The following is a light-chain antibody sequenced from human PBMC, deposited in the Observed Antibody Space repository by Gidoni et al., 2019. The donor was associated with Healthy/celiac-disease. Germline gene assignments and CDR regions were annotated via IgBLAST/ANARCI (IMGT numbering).Light chain of an antibody. J-gene: IGKJ1*01. CDR1: KSVSSSY. CDR2: GAS. Sequence: IVLTQSPGTLSLSPGERATLSCRASKSVSSSYLAWYQQKPGQAPRLLIYGASSRATGIPDRFSGSGSGTDFTLTISRLEPEDFAVYYCQQYGSSPQTFXXXTKVEIK. CDR3: QQYGSSPQT. V-gene: IGKV3-20*01.